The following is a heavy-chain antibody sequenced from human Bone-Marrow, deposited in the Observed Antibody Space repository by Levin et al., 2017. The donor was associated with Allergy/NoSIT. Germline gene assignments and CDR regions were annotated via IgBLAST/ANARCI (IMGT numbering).Heavy chain of an antibody. J-gene: IGHJ6*02. CDR3: ARQLGPSTVTADYYGMDV. D-gene: IGHD4-11*01. V-gene: IGHV4-4*07. CDR2: IYTSGST. Sequence: SQTLSLTCTVSGGSVSFSYWIWIRQPAGKGLEWIGRIYTSGSTNYNPSLKSRVTMSVDPSKNQFSLRLTSVTAADTAVYYCARQLGPSTVTADYYGMDVWGQGTTVTVSS. CDR1: GGSVSFSY.